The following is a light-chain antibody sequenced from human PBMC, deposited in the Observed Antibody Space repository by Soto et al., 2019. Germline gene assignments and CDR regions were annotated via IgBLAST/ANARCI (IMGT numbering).Light chain of an antibody. CDR1: SSDVGAYNY. V-gene: IGLV2-14*01. CDR3: TSYTRTRNLL. Sequence: QSVLTQPASVSGSPGQSITISCTGTSSDVGAYNYVSWYQHHPCRAPKLIIFEGSHRPSGVSDRFSGSKSGNTASLTISGLQTEYEADYYCTSYTRTRNLLFGGGTKLTVL. J-gene: IGLJ2*01. CDR2: EGS.